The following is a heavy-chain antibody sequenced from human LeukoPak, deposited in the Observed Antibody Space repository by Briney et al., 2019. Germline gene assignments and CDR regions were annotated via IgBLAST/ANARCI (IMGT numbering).Heavy chain of an antibody. CDR1: GFSFNNAW. CDR2: IKSKSEGGTT. CDR3: TAGTGTSDFDY. D-gene: IGHD1-1*01. V-gene: IGHV3-15*01. J-gene: IGHJ4*02. Sequence: GGSLRLSCAASGFSFNNAWMGWVRQAPGKGLEWVGRIKSKSEGGTTDYAAPVKGRFTISRDDSKTTVYLQMNSLKTEDTAVYFCTAGTGTSDFDYWGQGTLVTVSS.